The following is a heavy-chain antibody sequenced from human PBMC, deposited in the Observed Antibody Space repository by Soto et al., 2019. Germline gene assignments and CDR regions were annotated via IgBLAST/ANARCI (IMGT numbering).Heavy chain of an antibody. D-gene: IGHD3-10*01. CDR3: AKVWFWEPWYFDL. V-gene: IGHV3-23*01. CDR1: GFTFSSYA. Sequence: PGGSLRLSCAASGFTFSSYAMSWVRQAPGKGLEWVSAISGSGGSTYYAESVKGRFTISRDNSKNTLYLQMNSLRAEDTAVYYCAKVWFWEPWYFDLWGRGTLVTVSS. J-gene: IGHJ2*01. CDR2: ISGSGGST.